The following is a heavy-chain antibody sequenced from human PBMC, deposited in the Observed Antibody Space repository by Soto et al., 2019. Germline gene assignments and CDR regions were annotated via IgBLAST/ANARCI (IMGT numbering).Heavy chain of an antibody. V-gene: IGHV1-8*01. CDR2: MNPNSGNT. Sequence: ASVKVSCKASGYTFTSYDINWVRQATGQGLEWMGWMNPNSGNTGYAQKFQGRVTMTRNTSISTAYMELSSLRSEDTAVYYCARGRGSSGWYDYYYYGMDVWGQGTTVTVSS. J-gene: IGHJ6*02. D-gene: IGHD6-19*01. CDR3: ARGRGSSGWYDYYYYGMDV. CDR1: GYTFTSYD.